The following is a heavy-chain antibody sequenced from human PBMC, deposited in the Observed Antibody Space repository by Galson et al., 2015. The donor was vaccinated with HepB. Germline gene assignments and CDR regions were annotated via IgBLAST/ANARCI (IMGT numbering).Heavy chain of an antibody. CDR1: GGTFSSYA. J-gene: IGHJ6*03. V-gene: IGHV1-69*13. CDR2: IIPIFGTA. D-gene: IGHD6-6*01. CDR3: AMAPWQLDTPLPEVAVRYYYMDV. Sequence: SVKVSCKASGGTFSSYAISWVRQAPGQGLEWMGGIIPIFGTANYAQKFQGRVTITADESTSTAYMELSSLRSEDTAVYYCAMAPWQLDTPLPEVAVRYYYMDVWGKGTTVTVSS.